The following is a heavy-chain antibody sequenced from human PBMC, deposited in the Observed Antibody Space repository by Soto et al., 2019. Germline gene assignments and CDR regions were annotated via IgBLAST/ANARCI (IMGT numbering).Heavy chain of an antibody. CDR1: GYTFTSFG. Sequence: QVQLVQAGPEVKKHGASVTVSCKASGYTFTSFGLAWVRQARGQGLQGLGWISGYNGHTNYAQKFQDRVTLTTHKSTKTAYMELRGLRYDDSAVYYRARYAVFGADIRPKYNYSVDVWGQGTTVTVSS. D-gene: IGHD3-3*01. CDR3: ARYAVFGADIRPKYNYSVDV. J-gene: IGHJ6*02. CDR2: ISGYNGHT. V-gene: IGHV1-18*01.